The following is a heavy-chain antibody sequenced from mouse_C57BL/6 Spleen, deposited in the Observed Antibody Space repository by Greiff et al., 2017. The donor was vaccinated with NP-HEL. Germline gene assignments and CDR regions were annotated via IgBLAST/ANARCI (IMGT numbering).Heavy chain of an antibody. CDR2: IYPGDGDT. Sequence: QVQLKQSGPELVKPGASVKISCKASGYAFSSSWMNWVKQRPGKGLEWIGRIYPGDGDTNYNGKFKGKATLTADKSSSTAYMQLSSLTSEDSAVYFCAREGGNYEGGDYWGQGTTLTVSS. J-gene: IGHJ2*01. CDR3: AREGGNYEGGDY. CDR1: GYAFSSSW. V-gene: IGHV1-82*01. D-gene: IGHD2-1*01.